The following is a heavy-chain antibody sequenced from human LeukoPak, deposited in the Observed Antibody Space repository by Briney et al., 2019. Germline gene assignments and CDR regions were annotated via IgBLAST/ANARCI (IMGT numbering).Heavy chain of an antibody. J-gene: IGHJ4*02. D-gene: IGHD6-19*01. Sequence: SETLSLTCTVSGGSISDYYWSWIRQAPGKGLEWIGYIYYSGSTDYNPSLKSRVTISVDTSKNQFSLKLSSVTAADTAVYYCASAHSSGWLVDYWGQGTLVTVSS. V-gene: IGHV4-59*01. CDR2: IYYSGST. CDR1: GGSISDYY. CDR3: ASAHSSGWLVDY.